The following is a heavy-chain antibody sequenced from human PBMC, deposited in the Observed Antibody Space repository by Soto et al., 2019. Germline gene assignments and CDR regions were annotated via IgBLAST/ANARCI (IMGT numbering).Heavy chain of an antibody. V-gene: IGHV3-23*01. CDR2: ISATGGST. Sequence: GGSLRLSCAASGFTFSSYAMSWVRQAPGKGLEWVSSISATGGSTYYADSVEGRFTISRDNSKNTLYLQMNSLRADDTAVYHCARRSTSSRNFEYWGQGSLVTVSS. D-gene: IGHD6-6*01. CDR3: ARRSTSSRNFEY. J-gene: IGHJ4*02. CDR1: GFTFSSYA.